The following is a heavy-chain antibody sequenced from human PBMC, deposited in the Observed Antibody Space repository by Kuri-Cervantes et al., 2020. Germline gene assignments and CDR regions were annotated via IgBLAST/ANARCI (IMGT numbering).Heavy chain of an antibody. CDR1: GFSFSDYY. V-gene: IGHV3-11*04. CDR3: VSRVYSNYYFDY. J-gene: IGHJ4*02. CDR2: ISSSGSTI. D-gene: IGHD4-11*01. Sequence: GESLKISCAASGFSFSDYYMSWIRQAPGKGLEWVSYISSSGSTIYDADSVKGRFTISRDNAKNSLYLQMNSLRAEDTAIYYCVSRVYSNYYFDYWGQGALVTVSS.